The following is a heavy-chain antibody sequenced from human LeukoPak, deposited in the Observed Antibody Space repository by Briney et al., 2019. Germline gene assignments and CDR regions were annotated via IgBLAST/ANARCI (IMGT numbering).Heavy chain of an antibody. CDR1: GYTFTGYY. CDR3: ARSTLGIAAAPDY. D-gene: IGHD6-13*01. CDR2: INPNSGGT. V-gene: IGHV1-2*04. J-gene: IGHJ4*02. Sequence: ASVKVSCKASGYTFTGYYMHWVRQAPGQGLEWMGWINPNSGGTNYAQKFQGWVTMTRDTSISTAYMELSRLRSDDTAVHYCARSTLGIAAAPDYWGQGTLVTVSS.